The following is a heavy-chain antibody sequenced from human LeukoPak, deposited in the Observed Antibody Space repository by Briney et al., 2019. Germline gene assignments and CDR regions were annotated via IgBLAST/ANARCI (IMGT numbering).Heavy chain of an antibody. CDR2: INPRGST. D-gene: IGHD5-24*01. Sequence: PSETLSLTCGVYGGSFSGYYWSCLPQPPGRGLEGIGEINPRGSTNYNPSLKSRVTLSADTSKNQVSLTLNSVAAAGAAVYYCARRRLGYYFDYWGQGTLVTVSS. CDR3: ARRRLGYYFDY. CDR1: GGSFSGYY. J-gene: IGHJ4*02. V-gene: IGHV4-34*01.